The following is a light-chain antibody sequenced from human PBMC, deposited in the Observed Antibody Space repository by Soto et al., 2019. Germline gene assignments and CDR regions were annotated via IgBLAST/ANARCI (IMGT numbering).Light chain of an antibody. CDR1: SSDVGSYTF. V-gene: IGLV2-8*01. Sequence: QSVLTQPPSASGSPGQSVTISCTGTSSDVGSYTFVSWYQQYPGKAPKVLIYDVNKRPSGVPDRFSGSKSGNTASLTVSGLQSDDEADYFCCSYAGNNNVVFGGGTKLTVL. CDR3: CSYAGNNNVV. CDR2: DVN. J-gene: IGLJ2*01.